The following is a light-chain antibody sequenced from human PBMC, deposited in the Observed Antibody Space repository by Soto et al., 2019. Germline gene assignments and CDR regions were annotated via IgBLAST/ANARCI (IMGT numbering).Light chain of an antibody. Sequence: QSALTQPASVSGSPGQSITISCTGTSSDVGGYNYVSWYQHHPVKAPKLIIYEVSNRPSGVSDRFSGSRSDNTASLTISGLQAEDESDYYCISYTSSSTWVFGGGTKLTVL. V-gene: IGLV2-14*01. J-gene: IGLJ3*02. CDR2: EVS. CDR1: SSDVGGYNY. CDR3: ISYTSSSTWV.